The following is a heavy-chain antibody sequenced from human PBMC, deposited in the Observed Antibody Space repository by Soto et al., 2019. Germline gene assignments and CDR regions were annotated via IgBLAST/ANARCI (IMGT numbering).Heavy chain of an antibody. Sequence: PGGSLRLSCAASGFTFSSYPMTWVRQAPGKGLEWVSAVSVSDGSTYYAGSMKGRFTISRDNSKNTLYLQMNSLRAEDTAVYYCAKVGSSSWNRFDSWGQGTQVTVSS. CDR1: GFTFSSYP. V-gene: IGHV3-23*01. CDR2: VSVSDGST. D-gene: IGHD6-13*01. J-gene: IGHJ4*02. CDR3: AKVGSSSWNRFDS.